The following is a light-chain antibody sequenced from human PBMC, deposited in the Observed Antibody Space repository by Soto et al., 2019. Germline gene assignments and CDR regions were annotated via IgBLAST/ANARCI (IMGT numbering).Light chain of an antibody. CDR2: RTS. CDR3: QQYNNWTRAT. Sequence: DIVMTQSPSTLSVSTGERATLSCRASQSISSNLAWYQQKPGQAPRLLMFRTSSRATGFPARFSGSGSGTEFNLTISSLQSEDFGVYYCQQYNNWTRATFGGGTKVDIK. J-gene: IGKJ4*01. V-gene: IGKV3-15*01. CDR1: QSISSN.